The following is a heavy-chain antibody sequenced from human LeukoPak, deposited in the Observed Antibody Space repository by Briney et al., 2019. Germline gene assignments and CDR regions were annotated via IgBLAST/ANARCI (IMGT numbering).Heavy chain of an antibody. V-gene: IGHV3-33*01. CDR1: GFTFSSYG. D-gene: IGHD6-13*01. CDR2: IWYDGSNK. Sequence: GGSLRLSCAASGFTFSSYGMHWVRQAPGKGLEGVAVIWYDGSNKYYADSVKGRFTISRDNSQTPLYLQMNSLRAEDTAVYYCARDLGSSWDYFDYWGQGTLVTVSS. CDR3: ARDLGSSWDYFDY. J-gene: IGHJ4*02.